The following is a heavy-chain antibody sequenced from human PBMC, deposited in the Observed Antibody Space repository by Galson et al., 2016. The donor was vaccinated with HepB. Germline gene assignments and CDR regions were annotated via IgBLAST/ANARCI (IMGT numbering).Heavy chain of an antibody. CDR3: ARILGFGELLMIPMRGYYYGIDV. CDR1: GGSFSSSDYY. Sequence: SETLSLTCTVSGGSFSSSDYYWTWIRQTPGKGLEWIGEINQIGSTNFNPSLKGRVSLSLDTSNNQFSLKLSSVTAADTGVYYFARILGFGELLMIPMRGYYYGIDVWGQGTTVTVSS. V-gene: IGHV4-34*01. D-gene: IGHD3-16*01. J-gene: IGHJ6*02. CDR2: INQIGST.